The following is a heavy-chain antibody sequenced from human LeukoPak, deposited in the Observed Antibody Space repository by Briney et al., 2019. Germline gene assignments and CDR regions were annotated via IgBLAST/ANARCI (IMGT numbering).Heavy chain of an antibody. CDR3: ARDREYSGSFLYFDY. D-gene: IGHD3-10*01. V-gene: IGHV1-46*01. CDR2: INPSGGST. Sequence: ASVKVSCKASGYTFTSYYMHWVRQAPGQGLEWMGIINPSGGSTSYAQKFQGRVTMTRDTSTSTIYMELSSLRSEDTAVYYCARDREYSGSFLYFDYWGQGTLVTVSS. CDR1: GYTFTSYY. J-gene: IGHJ4*02.